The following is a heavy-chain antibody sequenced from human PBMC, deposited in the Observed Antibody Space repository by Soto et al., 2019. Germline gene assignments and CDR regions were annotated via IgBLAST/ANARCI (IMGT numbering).Heavy chain of an antibody. CDR2: ISGSGAST. V-gene: IGHV3-23*01. CDR3: SCGCRFLDGVSLNWFDC. Sequence: GGSLRLSCAASGLTFNNYAMNWVRQSPEKGLEWVSAISGSGASTYCADSVKVRFTISRDNAKNTLFLQMNSLRPEDTAVYYCSCGCRFLDGVSLNWFDCWGQGTLVTVSS. CDR1: GLTFNNYA. D-gene: IGHD3-3*01. J-gene: IGHJ5*01.